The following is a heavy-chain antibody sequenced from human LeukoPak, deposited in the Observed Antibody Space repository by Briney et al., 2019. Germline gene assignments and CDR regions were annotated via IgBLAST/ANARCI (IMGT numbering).Heavy chain of an antibody. CDR2: ISSSGSTI. D-gene: IGHD2-15*01. CDR1: GFTFSDYY. CDR3: ARSRPSRYCSGGSCTHHAFDI. J-gene: IGHJ3*02. Sequence: GGSLRLSCAASGFTFSDYYMSWIRQAPGKGLDWVSYISSSGSTIYYADSVKGRFTISRDNAKNSLYLQMNGLRAEDTAVYYCARSRPSRYCSGGSCTHHAFDIWGQGTMVTVSS. V-gene: IGHV3-11*04.